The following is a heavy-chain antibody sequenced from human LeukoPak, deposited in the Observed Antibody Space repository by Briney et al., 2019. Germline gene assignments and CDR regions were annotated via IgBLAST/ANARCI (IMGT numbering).Heavy chain of an antibody. CDR2: IGSSGSPI. Sequence: PGGSLRLSCAASGFIFSDYYMSWIRQTPGKGLEWVSYIGSSGSPIYYADSVKGRFTISRDNARNSLYLQMNSLTADDTAVYYCARVIVVVTANLYFDYWGQGSLVTVSP. V-gene: IGHV3-11*01. CDR1: GFIFSDYY. J-gene: IGHJ4*02. D-gene: IGHD2-21*02. CDR3: ARVIVVVTANLYFDY.